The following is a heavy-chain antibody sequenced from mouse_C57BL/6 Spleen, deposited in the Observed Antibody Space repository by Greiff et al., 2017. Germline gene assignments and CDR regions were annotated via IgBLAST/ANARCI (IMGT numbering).Heavy chain of an antibody. V-gene: IGHV1-22*01. CDR1: GYTFTDYN. D-gene: IGHD3-2*02. CDR3: ARWGSSGYGY. Sequence: VQLKQSGPELVKPGASVKMSCKASGYTFTDYNMHWVKQSHGKSLEWIGYINPNNGGTSYNQKFKGKDTLTVNKSSSTAYMKLRSLTSEDSAVYYCARWGSSGYGYWGQGTTLTVSS. J-gene: IGHJ2*01. CDR2: INPNNGGT.